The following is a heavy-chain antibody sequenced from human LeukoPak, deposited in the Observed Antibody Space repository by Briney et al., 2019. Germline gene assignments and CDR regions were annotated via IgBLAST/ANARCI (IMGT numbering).Heavy chain of an antibody. Sequence: GESLKISCKGSGYSFTTYWIAWVRQMPGKGLEWMGIIYPDDSDTRYSPSFQGQVTISADKSVSIAYLQWSSLKASDTAMYYCARPNITSYYDSRGYDAFDVWGQGTMVIVSS. J-gene: IGHJ3*01. CDR1: GYSFTTYW. V-gene: IGHV5-51*01. D-gene: IGHD3-22*01. CDR3: ARPNITSYYDSRGYDAFDV. CDR2: IYPDDSDT.